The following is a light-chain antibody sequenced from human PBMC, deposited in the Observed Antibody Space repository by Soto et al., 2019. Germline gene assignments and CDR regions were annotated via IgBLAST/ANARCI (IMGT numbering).Light chain of an antibody. Sequence: EIVMTQSPATLSVSPGERATLSCRVSQSVSSNLAWYQQKPGQAPRLLIYGASTRATGIPARFSGSGSGTEFTLTIRSLPYEDFAVYYCQQYNNWHTFGPGTKVDIK. J-gene: IGKJ3*01. CDR2: GAS. CDR1: QSVSSN. CDR3: QQYNNWHT. V-gene: IGKV3-15*01.